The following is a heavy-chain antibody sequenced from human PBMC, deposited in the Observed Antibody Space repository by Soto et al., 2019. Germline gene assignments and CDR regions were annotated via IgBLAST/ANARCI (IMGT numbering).Heavy chain of an antibody. CDR3: AREGRWLQWGYFDY. V-gene: IGHV1-69*06. CDR1: GGTFSSYA. CDR2: IIPIFGTA. Sequence: QVQLVQSGAEVKKPGSSVKVSCKASGGTFSSYAISWVRQVPGQGLEWMGGIIPIFGTANYAQKFQGRVTITADKSTSTAFMELSSLRSEDTAVYYCAREGRWLQWGYFDYWGQGTLVTVSS. D-gene: IGHD5-12*01. J-gene: IGHJ4*02.